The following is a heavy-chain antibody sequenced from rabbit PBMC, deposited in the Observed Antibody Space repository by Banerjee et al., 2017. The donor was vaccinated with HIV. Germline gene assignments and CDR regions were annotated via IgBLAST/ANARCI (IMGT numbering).Heavy chain of an antibody. CDR1: GFDLSDYYY. V-gene: IGHV1S45*01. Sequence: QEQLEESGGGLVKPEGSLTLTCKASGFDLSDYYYMCWVRQAPGKGLELIACIYAGSSGSTYYASWAKGRFTISKTSSTTVTLQMTSLTAADTATYFCARDRDTGSVYYFDLWGPGTLVTVS. CDR2: IYAGSSGST. D-gene: IGHD8-1*01. CDR3: ARDRDTGSVYYFDL. J-gene: IGHJ4*01.